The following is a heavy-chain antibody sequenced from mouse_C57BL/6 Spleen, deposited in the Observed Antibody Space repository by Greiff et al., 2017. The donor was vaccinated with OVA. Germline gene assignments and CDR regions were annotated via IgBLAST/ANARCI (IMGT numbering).Heavy chain of an antibody. D-gene: IGHD3-1*01. J-gene: IGHJ2*01. CDR1: GYSITSGYY. Sequence: ESGPGLVKPSQSLSLTCSVTGYSITSGYYWNWIRQFPGNKLEWMGYISYDGSNNYNPSLQKRISSTHDTAKNQFILKLNSGTTEDTATYYGAREWGYRNYFDYWGQGTTLTVSS. CDR3: AREWGYRNYFDY. CDR2: ISYDGSN. V-gene: IGHV3-6*01.